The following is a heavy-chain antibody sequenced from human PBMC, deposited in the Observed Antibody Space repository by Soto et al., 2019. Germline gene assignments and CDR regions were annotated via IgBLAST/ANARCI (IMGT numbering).Heavy chain of an antibody. CDR1: GYTFTDYY. Sequence: ASVKVSCKASGYTFTDYYMHWVRQAPGQGLEWMGWINPNSGGTNYAQKFQGRVTMTRDTSISTAYMELNRLRSDDTAVYYCARDQSPSSGWPGMDVWGQGTTGTRLL. D-gene: IGHD6-19*01. CDR2: INPNSGGT. CDR3: ARDQSPSSGWPGMDV. V-gene: IGHV1-2*02. J-gene: IGHJ6*02.